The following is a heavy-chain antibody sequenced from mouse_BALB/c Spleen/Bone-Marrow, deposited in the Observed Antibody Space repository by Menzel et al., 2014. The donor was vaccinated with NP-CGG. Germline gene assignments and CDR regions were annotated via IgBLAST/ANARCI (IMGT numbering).Heavy chain of an antibody. CDR3: ARSYYGNYYAMDY. V-gene: IGHV1-67*01. J-gene: IGHJ4*01. Sequence: QVQLQQSGPELVRPGVSVKISCKGSGYTFTDYAVHWVKQSHAKSLEWIGVISTYSGNTNYNQKFKGKATMTVDKSSSTAYMELARLTSEDSAIYYCARSYYGNYYAMDYWGQGTSVTVSS. D-gene: IGHD1-1*01. CDR1: GYTFTDYA. CDR2: ISTYSGNT.